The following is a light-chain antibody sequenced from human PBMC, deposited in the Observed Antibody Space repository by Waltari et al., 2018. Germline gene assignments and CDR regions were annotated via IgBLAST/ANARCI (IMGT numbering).Light chain of an antibody. CDR1: QSVSSN. CDR2: GVS. CDR3: QQYNTWPPWT. V-gene: IGKV3-15*01. J-gene: IGKJ1*01. Sequence: EVVMTQSPATLSVSPGERATLSCRASQSVSSNLAWYQHKPGQAPRLLIYGVSTRATGIPARFSGSGSGTEFTLTISSLQSEDFAAYYCQQYNTWPPWTFGPGTTVEIK.